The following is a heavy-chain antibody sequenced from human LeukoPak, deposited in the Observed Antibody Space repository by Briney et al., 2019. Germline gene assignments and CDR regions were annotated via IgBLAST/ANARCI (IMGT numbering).Heavy chain of an antibody. CDR1: GGTFSSYA. Sequence: GASVKVSRKASGGTFSSYAISWVRQAPGQGLEWMGWISAYNGNTNYAQKLQGRVTMTTDTSTSTAYMELRSLRSDDTAVYYCARDPNGGPYDFWSGTHFDYWGQGTLVTVYS. CDR3: ARDPNGGPYDFWSGTHFDY. J-gene: IGHJ4*02. V-gene: IGHV1-18*01. D-gene: IGHD3-3*01. CDR2: ISAYNGNT.